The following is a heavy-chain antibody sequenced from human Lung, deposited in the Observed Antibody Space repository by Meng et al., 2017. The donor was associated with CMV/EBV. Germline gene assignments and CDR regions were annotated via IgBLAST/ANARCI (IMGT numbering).Heavy chain of an antibody. D-gene: IGHD3-3*01. V-gene: IGHV3-30*04. CDR3: ARDRRGGSDYDLWSGRLDY. J-gene: IGHJ4*02. Sequence: GGSXRLXCAAFRFTFSDYAMHWVRQAPGKGLEWVAVISNEGRNTDYAGSVKGRFTISRDNSKNTLYLQMSSLRPEDTAVFYCARDRRGGSDYDLWSGRLDYXGQGXQVTVSS. CDR1: RFTFSDYA. CDR2: ISNEGRNT.